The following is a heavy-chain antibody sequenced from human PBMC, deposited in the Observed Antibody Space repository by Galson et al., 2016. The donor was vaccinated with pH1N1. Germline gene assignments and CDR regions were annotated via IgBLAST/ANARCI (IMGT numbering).Heavy chain of an antibody. CDR2: IYWDDDK. V-gene: IGHV2-5*02. Sequence: PALVKPTQTLTLTCTFSGFSVSSSGVSVGWIRQPPGKALEWLAVIYWDDDKRSSPSLKSRLTITKDTSKNQVVLKMTNMDPADTATYYCAHREVMITNAFDMWGQGTMVTVSS. CDR3: AHREVMITNAFDM. J-gene: IGHJ3*02. D-gene: IGHD3-16*01. CDR1: GFSVSSSGVS.